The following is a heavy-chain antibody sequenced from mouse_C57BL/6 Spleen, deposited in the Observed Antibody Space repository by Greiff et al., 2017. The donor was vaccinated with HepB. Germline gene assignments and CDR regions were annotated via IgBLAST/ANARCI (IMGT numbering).Heavy chain of an antibody. CDR2: IYPSDSET. J-gene: IGHJ2*01. D-gene: IGHD1-1*01. CDR1: GYTFTSYW. V-gene: IGHV1-61*01. CDR3: ATVVEVDY. Sequence: QVQLQQPGAELVRPGSSVKLSCKASGYTFTSYWMDWVKQRPGQGLEWIGNIYPSDSETHYNQKFKDKATLTVDKSSRTAYMQLSSLTSEDSAFYYCATVVEVDYWGQGTTLPVSS.